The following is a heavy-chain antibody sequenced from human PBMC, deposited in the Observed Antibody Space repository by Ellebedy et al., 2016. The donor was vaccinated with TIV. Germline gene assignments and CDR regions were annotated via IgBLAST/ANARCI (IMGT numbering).Heavy chain of an antibody. J-gene: IGHJ4*02. CDR3: AKGRGGGSDSSAPRYYFDY. CDR1: GFSFNNYN. V-gene: IGHV3-7*03. Sequence: PGGSLRLSCAASGFSFNNYNMNWVRQAPGKGLEWVANIKQDGSEKYYVDSVKGRFTISRDNAKNSLSLQMISLRAEDTAVYYCAKGRGGGSDSSAPRYYFDYWGLGTLVTVSS. D-gene: IGHD3-22*01. CDR2: IKQDGSEK.